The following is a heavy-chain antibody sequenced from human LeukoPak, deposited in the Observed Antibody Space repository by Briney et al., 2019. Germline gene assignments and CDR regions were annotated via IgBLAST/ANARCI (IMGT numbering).Heavy chain of an antibody. CDR2: IIPILGIA. CDR1: GGTFSSYT. CDR3: ARDVGATPQAGY. Sequence: SSVKVSCKASGGTFSSYTISWVRQAPGQGLEWMGRIIPILGIANYAQKFQGRVTITADKSTSTAYMGLSSLRSEDTAVYYCARDVGATPQAGYWGQGTLVTVSS. D-gene: IGHD1-26*01. J-gene: IGHJ4*02. V-gene: IGHV1-69*04.